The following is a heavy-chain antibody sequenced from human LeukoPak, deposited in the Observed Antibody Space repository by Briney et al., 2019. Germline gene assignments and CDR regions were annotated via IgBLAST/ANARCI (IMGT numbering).Heavy chain of an antibody. J-gene: IGHJ4*02. V-gene: IGHV2-5*02. CDR3: AHGGVTTSGFDY. CDR1: GFSLSTSGVG. D-gene: IGHD4-17*01. Sequence: SGPTLVKPPQTLTLTCTFSGFSLSTSGVGVGWIRQPPGKALEWLALIYWDDDKRYSPSLKSRLTITKDTSKNQVVLTMANMDPVDTATYYCAHGGVTTSGFDYWGQGTLVTVSS. CDR2: IYWDDDK.